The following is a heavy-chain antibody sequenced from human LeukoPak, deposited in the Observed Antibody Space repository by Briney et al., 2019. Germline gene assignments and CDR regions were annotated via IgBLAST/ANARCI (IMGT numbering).Heavy chain of an antibody. CDR1: GFTFSSYG. CDR3: ARGYSSSPSKFDP. J-gene: IGHJ5*02. CDR2: ISSSSSYI. D-gene: IGHD6-13*01. Sequence: PGGSLRLSCAASGFTFSSYGMNWVRQAPGKGLEWVSSISSSSSYIYYADSVKGRFTISRDNAKNSLYLQMNSLRAEDTAVYYCARGYSSSPSKFDPWGQGTLVTVSS. V-gene: IGHV3-21*01.